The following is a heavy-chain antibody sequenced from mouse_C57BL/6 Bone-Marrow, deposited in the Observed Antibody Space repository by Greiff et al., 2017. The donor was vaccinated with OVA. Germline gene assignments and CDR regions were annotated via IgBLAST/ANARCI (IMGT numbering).Heavy chain of an antibody. CDR1: GFSLTSYG. D-gene: IGHD1-1*01. J-gene: IGHJ3*01. CDR2: IWGVGST. Sequence: VQLKESGPGLVAPSQSLSITCTVSGFSLTSYGVDWVRQSPGKGLEWLGVIWGVGSTNYNSALKSRLSISKDNSKSQVFLKMNSLQTDDTAMYYCATYYGSSYAWFAYWGQGTLVTVSA. V-gene: IGHV2-6*01. CDR3: ATYYGSSYAWFAY.